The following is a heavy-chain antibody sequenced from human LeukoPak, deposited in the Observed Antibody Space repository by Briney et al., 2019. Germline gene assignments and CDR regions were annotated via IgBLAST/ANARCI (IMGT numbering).Heavy chain of an antibody. CDR1: GGSLSGYY. V-gene: IGHV4-34*01. CDR3: ASSTDIMGSGSYSVH. CDR2: IKHSGST. D-gene: IGHD3-10*01. J-gene: IGHJ4*02. Sequence: PSETRSLTCAVYGGSLSGYYWSWIRQPPGKGREWMGEIKHSGSTNYNPSLKSRVTISVDTSKNQFSLKLSSVTAMDTAVYYCASSTDIMGSGSYSVHWGQGTLVTVSS.